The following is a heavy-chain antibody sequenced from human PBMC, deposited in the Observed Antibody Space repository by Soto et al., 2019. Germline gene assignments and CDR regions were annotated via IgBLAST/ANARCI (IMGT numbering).Heavy chain of an antibody. CDR2: INPNSGGT. CDR1: GYTFTGYY. J-gene: IGHJ6*01. V-gene: IGHV1-2*02. CDR3: ARVAGDSSGYLYYYYSTDV. D-gene: IGHD3-22*01. Sequence: ASVKVSCKASGYTFTGYYMHWVRQAPGQGLEWMGWINPNSGGTNYAQKFQGRVTMTRDTSISTAYMELSRLRSDDTAVYYCARVAGDSSGYLYYYYSTDVWGQGTTDTVSS.